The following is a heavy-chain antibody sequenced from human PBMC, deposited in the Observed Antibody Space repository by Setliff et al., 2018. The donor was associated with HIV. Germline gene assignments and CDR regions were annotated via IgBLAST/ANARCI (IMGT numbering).Heavy chain of an antibody. CDR3: ARSTTAD. Sequence: VSCKASGYTFTDYYIHWVRQAPGQGLEWMGWIYPNTGGTNYAQKFQGRVTMTRDTSISTAYMELSRLRSDDTAVYYCARSTTADWGQGTMVTVSS. CDR2: IYPNTGGT. CDR1: GYTFTDYY. V-gene: IGHV1-2*02. J-gene: IGHJ4*02. D-gene: IGHD4-17*01.